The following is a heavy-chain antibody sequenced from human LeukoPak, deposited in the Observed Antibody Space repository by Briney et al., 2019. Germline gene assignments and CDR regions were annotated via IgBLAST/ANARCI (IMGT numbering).Heavy chain of an antibody. V-gene: IGHV4-34*01. D-gene: IGHD3-22*01. Sequence: PSETLSLICAVYGGSFSGYYWSWIRQPPGKGLEWIGEINHSGSTNCNPSLKSRVTISVDTSKNQFSLKLSSVTAADTAVYYCAIPRASSGYNGCFDYWGQGTLVTVSS. CDR3: AIPRASSGYNGCFDY. CDR2: INHSGST. CDR1: GGSFSGYY. J-gene: IGHJ4*02.